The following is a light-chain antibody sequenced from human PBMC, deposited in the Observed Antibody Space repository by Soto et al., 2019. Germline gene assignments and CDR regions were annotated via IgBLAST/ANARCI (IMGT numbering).Light chain of an antibody. V-gene: IGLV1-40*01. CDR2: TDN. CDR1: SSNIGTKN. Sequence: QAVVTQPPSVSGAPGQRVTISCTGSSSNIGTKNVYWYQQLPGAAPKILIYTDNSRPSGVPDRFSVSKSGTSASLTITGLQAEDEADYYCQSYDSNLNDLYVFGAGTKLTVL. CDR3: QSYDSNLNDLYV. J-gene: IGLJ1*01.